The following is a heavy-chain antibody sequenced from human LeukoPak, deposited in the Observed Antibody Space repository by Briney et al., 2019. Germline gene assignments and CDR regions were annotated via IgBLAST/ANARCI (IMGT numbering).Heavy chain of an antibody. CDR3: ARVSGVYYYNYGMDV. D-gene: IGHD6-25*01. CDR1: GFTFSSYS. CDR2: ISSSSSYI. Sequence: GGSLRLSCAASGFTFSSYSMNWVRRAPGKGLEWVSSISSSSSYIYYADSVKGRFTISRDNAKNSLYLEINSLRAEDTAVYYCARVSGVYYYNYGMDVWGQGTTVTVSS. J-gene: IGHJ6*02. V-gene: IGHV3-21*01.